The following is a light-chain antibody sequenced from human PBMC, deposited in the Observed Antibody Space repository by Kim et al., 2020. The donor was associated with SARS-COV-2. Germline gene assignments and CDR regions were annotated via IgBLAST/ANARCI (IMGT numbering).Light chain of an antibody. V-gene: IGKV1-5*03. J-gene: IGKJ1*01. CDR2: KAS. Sequence: ASGGDRVTITCRASQTISRWLAWYQQKPGTAPKVLIYKASSLKSGVPATFGGSGAGTESSLTITSLQPDDFATYYCQQYDSFPWTFGQGTKVDIK. CDR1: QTISRW. CDR3: QQYDSFPWT.